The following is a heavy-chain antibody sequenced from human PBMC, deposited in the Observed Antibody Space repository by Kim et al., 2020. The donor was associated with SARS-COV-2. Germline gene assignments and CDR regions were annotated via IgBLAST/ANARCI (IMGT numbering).Heavy chain of an antibody. CDR2: IKEDGSDE. J-gene: IGHJ3*02. D-gene: IGHD6-19*01. V-gene: IGHV3-7*01. CDR1: GFTLSDYR. CDR3: AVAGAGDFDI. Sequence: GGSLRLSCAASGFTLSDYRLTWVRQAPGKGLEWVATIKEDGSDEYYVDSVKGRFTISRDNAKKSLYLQLNSLRVEDTAMYYCAVAGAGDFDIWGQGTAVTVSS.